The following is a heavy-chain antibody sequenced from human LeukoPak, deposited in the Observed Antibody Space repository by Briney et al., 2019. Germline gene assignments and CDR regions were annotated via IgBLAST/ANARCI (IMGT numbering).Heavy chain of an antibody. Sequence: SETLSLTCAVYGGSFSGYYWSWIRQPPGKGLEWIGEINHSGSSNYNPSLKSRVTISVDTSKNQFSLKLSSVTAADTAVYYCARGSSSLDYWGQGTLVTVSS. CDR3: ARGSSSLDY. CDR1: GGSFSGYY. CDR2: INHSGSS. V-gene: IGHV4-34*01. D-gene: IGHD6-13*01. J-gene: IGHJ4*02.